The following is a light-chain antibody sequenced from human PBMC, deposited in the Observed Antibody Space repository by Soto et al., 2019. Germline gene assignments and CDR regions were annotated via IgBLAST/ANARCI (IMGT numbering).Light chain of an antibody. V-gene: IGKV3-11*01. J-gene: IGKJ5*01. CDR2: DTS. CDR3: HLINT. CDR1: QSVSTY. Sequence: VLTKSPVTLSRPPGDRATLSCRASQSVSTYLAWYRQAPGQPPRLLIYDTSNRATGVPPRFSGSRSGTDFTLTISGVEPEDFALYFCHLINTFGQGTRLEIK.